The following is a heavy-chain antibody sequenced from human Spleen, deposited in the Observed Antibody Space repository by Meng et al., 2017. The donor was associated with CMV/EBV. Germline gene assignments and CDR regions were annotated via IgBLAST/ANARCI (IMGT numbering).Heavy chain of an antibody. J-gene: IGHJ4*02. CDR1: GFTLNHYS. CDR2: VSSDGGSQ. Sequence: GGSLRLSCAASGFTLNHYSMHWVRQAPGKGLDWVAVVSSDGGSQFYADSVKGRFTISRDTATNTLFLQMNGLRNEDTAVYYCARETYCTTTNCPGAFQYWGQGALVTVSS. V-gene: IGHV3-30*01. CDR3: ARETYCTTTNCPGAFQY. D-gene: IGHD2-2*01.